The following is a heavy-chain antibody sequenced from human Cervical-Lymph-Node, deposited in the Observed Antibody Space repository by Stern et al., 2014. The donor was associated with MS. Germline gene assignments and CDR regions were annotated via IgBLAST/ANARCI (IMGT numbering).Heavy chain of an antibody. Sequence: QVPLQESGPGLVKPSETLSLTCSVSGASISSTGYYWGWIRQPPGKGLEWIGSISNSEITYYNPSLKSRLTISVDTSKNQISLRLTSLTAADTAVYYCARREGLVTPVLWGQGTLVTVSS. CDR3: ARREGLVTPVL. J-gene: IGHJ4*02. V-gene: IGHV4-39*01. CDR1: GASISSTGYY. D-gene: IGHD4-23*01. CDR2: ISNSEIT.